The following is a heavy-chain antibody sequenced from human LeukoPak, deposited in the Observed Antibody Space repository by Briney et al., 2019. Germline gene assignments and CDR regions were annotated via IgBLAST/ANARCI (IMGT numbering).Heavy chain of an antibody. V-gene: IGHV3-53*01. Sequence: PGGSLRLSCAASGFTVSSNYMSWVRQAPGKGLEWVSVIYSSGSTYYADSVKGRFTISRDNSKNTLYLQMNSLRAEDTAVYYCARDIVVVPDRVQYFQHWGQGTLVTVSS. CDR2: IYSSGST. J-gene: IGHJ1*01. CDR1: GFTVSSNY. D-gene: IGHD2-15*01. CDR3: ARDIVVVPDRVQYFQH.